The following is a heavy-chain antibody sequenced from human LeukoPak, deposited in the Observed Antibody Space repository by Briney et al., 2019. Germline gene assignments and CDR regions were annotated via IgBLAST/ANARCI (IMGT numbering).Heavy chain of an antibody. Sequence: PSETLSPTCAVSGGSISSGGYSWSWIRQPPGKGLEWIGYIYHSGSTYYNPSLKSRVTISVDRSKNQFSLKLSSVTAADTAVYYCARGGSSGPVDYWGQGTLVTVSS. CDR3: ARGGSSGPVDY. V-gene: IGHV4-30-2*01. CDR2: IYHSGST. J-gene: IGHJ4*02. CDR1: GGSISSGGYS. D-gene: IGHD3-22*01.